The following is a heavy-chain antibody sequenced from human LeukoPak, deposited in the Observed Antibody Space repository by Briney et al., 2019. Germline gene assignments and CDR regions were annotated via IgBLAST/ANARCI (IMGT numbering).Heavy chain of an antibody. Sequence: GGSLRLSCAASGFTFNSYAMHWVRQAPGKGLEWVAKIKQDGSDKYYVDSVKGRSIISRDNAKNSLYLQVSSLRAEDTAVYYCAREGAAAGLFDYWGQGTPVTVSS. D-gene: IGHD6-13*01. V-gene: IGHV3-7*05. CDR2: IKQDGSDK. J-gene: IGHJ4*02. CDR3: AREGAAAGLFDY. CDR1: GFTFNSYA.